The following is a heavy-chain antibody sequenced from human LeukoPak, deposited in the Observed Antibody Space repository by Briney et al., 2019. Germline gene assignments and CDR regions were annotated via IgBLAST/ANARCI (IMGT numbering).Heavy chain of an antibody. CDR1: GFIFSRYG. J-gene: IGHJ5*02. CDR2: ISGSGGST. Sequence: GSLRLSCAASGFIFSRYGMSWVRQAPGKGLEWVSAISGSGGSTYYADSVKGRFTISRDNSKNTLYLQMNSLRAEDTAVYYCAKVEGRLLWFGEFKSGWFDPWGQGTLVTVSS. V-gene: IGHV3-23*01. CDR3: AKVEGRLLWFGEFKSGWFDP. D-gene: IGHD3-10*01.